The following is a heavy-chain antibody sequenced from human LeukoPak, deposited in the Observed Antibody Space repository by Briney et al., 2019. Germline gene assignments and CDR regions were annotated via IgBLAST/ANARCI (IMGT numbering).Heavy chain of an antibody. CDR3: ARVGYSGYSSSWLYYYYYYMDV. CDR1: GFTFSSYG. D-gene: IGHD6-13*01. J-gene: IGHJ6*03. V-gene: IGHV3-30*02. CDR2: IRYDGSNK. Sequence: GGSLRLSCAASGFTFSSYGMSWVRQAPGKGLEWVAFIRYDGSNKYYADSVKGRFTISRDNAKNSLYLQMNSLRAEDTAVYYCARVGYSGYSSSWLYYYYYYMDVWGKGTTVTVSS.